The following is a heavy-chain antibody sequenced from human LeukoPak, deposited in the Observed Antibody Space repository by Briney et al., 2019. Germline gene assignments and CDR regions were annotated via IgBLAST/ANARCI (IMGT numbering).Heavy chain of an antibody. CDR3: SRLLGYYYYYYMDV. Sequence: GASVKVSCKASGYTFTSYGISWVRQAPGQGLEWMGWISAYNGNTNYAQKLQGRVTMTTDTSTSTAYMELRSLRSGDTAVYYCSRLLGYYYYYYMDVWGKGTTVTVSS. CDR1: GYTFTSYG. D-gene: IGHD2-8*02. J-gene: IGHJ6*03. V-gene: IGHV1-18*01. CDR2: ISAYNGNT.